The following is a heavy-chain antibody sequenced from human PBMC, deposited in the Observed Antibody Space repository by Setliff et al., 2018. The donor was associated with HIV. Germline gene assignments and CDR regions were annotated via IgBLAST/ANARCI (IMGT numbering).Heavy chain of an antibody. CDR2: IYYSGST. V-gene: IGHV4-61*08. D-gene: IGHD6-13*01. J-gene: IGHJ6*03. CDR1: GGSISSGGFY. Sequence: SETLSLTCTVSGGSISSGGFYWSWIRQHPGKGLEWIGYIYYSGSTNYNPSLKSRVTISVDTSKNQFSLKLSSVTAADTAVYYCARAQPYYYYYMDVWGKGTTVTVSS. CDR3: ARAQPYYYYYMDV.